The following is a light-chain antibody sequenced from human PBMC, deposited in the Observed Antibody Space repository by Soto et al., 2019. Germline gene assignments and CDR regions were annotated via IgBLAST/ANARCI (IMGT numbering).Light chain of an antibody. V-gene: IGKV3-20*01. J-gene: IGKJ3*01. CDR1: RSIASSY. Sequence: ELVLTQSPGTLSLSPGERATLSCRASRSIASSYLAWYQQRPGQAPRLLVSGTSTRATGIRDRFSGSGSGTDFTLTISRLEPEDFAVYYCQHYGTSPLTFGPGTKVHIK. CDR3: QHYGTSPLT. CDR2: GTS.